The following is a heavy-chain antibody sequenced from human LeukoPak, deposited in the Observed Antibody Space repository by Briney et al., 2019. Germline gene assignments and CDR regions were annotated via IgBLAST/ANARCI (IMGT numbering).Heavy chain of an antibody. Sequence: SETLSLTCAVNGGSFSGYYWSWIRQPPGKGLEWIGEINHSGSTYYNPSLKSRVTISVDTSKNQFSLKLNSVTAADTAVYYCARAGYGDSDFDYWGQGTLVTVSS. J-gene: IGHJ4*02. V-gene: IGHV4-34*01. D-gene: IGHD4-17*01. CDR2: INHSGST. CDR3: ARAGYGDSDFDY. CDR1: GGSFSGYY.